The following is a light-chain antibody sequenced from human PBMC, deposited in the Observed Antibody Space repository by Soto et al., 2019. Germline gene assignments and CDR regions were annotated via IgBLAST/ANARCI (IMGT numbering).Light chain of an antibody. CDR2: GAS. CDR3: QQYGSSGT. Sequence: EIALTQSPGTLSLSAGERATLSCGASQSVSSSYLALYQQKPGQAPRLLIYGASSKATGIPDRFSVSGSGTDFTLTISRMAPEDFAVDDCQQYGSSGTFRQGTKVDIK. J-gene: IGKJ1*01. CDR1: QSVSSSY. V-gene: IGKV3-20*01.